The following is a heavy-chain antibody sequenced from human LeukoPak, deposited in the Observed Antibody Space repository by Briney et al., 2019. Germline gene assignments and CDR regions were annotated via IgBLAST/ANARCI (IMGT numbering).Heavy chain of an antibody. D-gene: IGHD2-15*01. J-gene: IGHJ6*03. CDR1: GGSISSYY. Sequence: SETLSLTCTVSGGSISSYYWSWIRQPAGKGLEWIGRIYTSGSTNYNPSLKSRVTMSVDTSKNQFSLKLSSVTAADTAVYYCARGVVVAAPDYYYYYYMDVWGKGTTVTISS. CDR2: IYTSGST. CDR3: ARGVVVAAPDYYYYYYMDV. V-gene: IGHV4-4*07.